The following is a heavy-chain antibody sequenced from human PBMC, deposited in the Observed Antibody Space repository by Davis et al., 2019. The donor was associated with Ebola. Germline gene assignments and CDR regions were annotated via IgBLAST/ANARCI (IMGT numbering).Heavy chain of an antibody. D-gene: IGHD4-17*01. CDR3: ARVGGYGEYPTVYYFDY. Sequence: MPSETLSLTCAVYGGSFSGYYWSWIRQPPRKGLEWIGEINHSGSTNYNPSLKSRVTISVDTSKSHFSLKLSSVTAADTAVYFCARVGGYGEYPTVYYFDYWGQGTQLTVSS. J-gene: IGHJ4*02. CDR1: GGSFSGYY. CDR2: INHSGST. V-gene: IGHV4-34*01.